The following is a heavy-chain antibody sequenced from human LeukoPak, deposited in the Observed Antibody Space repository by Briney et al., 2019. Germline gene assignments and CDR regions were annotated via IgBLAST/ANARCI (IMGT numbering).Heavy chain of an antibody. J-gene: IGHJ4*02. CDR1: GGSMTSYY. Sequence: SETLSLTCSVSGGSMTSYYWSWIRQPPGKGLEWIGEINHSGSTNYNPSLKSRVTISVDTSKNQFSLKLSSVTAADTAVYYCARAYYYGSGRIDYWGQGTLVTVSS. V-gene: IGHV4-34*01. D-gene: IGHD3-10*01. CDR3: ARAYYYGSGRIDY. CDR2: INHSGST.